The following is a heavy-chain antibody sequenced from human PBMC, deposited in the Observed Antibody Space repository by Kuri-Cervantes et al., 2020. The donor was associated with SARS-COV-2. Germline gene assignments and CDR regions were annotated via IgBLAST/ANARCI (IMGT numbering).Heavy chain of an antibody. CDR1: GYSFTSYW. CDR3: STQLGGVEYSSSGSGAFDI. J-gene: IGHJ3*02. Sequence: KVSCKGSGYSFTSYWIGWVRQMPGKGLEWMGVIYPGDSDTRYSPSFQGQVPISADKSLSTAYLQWSSLKASDTAMYYCSTQLGGVEYSSSGSGAFDIWGQGTMVTVSS. D-gene: IGHD6-6*01. V-gene: IGHV5-51*01. CDR2: IYPGDSDT.